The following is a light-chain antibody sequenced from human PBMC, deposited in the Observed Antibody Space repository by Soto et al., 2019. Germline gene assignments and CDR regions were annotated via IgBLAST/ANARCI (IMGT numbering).Light chain of an antibody. Sequence: AIQMTQSPSSLSASVGDRVTITCRASQGIRNDLGWYQQKPGKAPNLLIYAASSLQSGVPSRFSGSGSGTDFTLTISSLQSEDFATYYCLQDYNYPWTFGQGTKVDIX. CDR2: AAS. V-gene: IGKV1-6*01. J-gene: IGKJ1*01. CDR1: QGIRND. CDR3: LQDYNYPWT.